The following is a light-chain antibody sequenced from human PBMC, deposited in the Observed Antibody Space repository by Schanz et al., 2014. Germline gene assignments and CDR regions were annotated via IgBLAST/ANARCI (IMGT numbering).Light chain of an antibody. Sequence: QSVLTQPPSVSGSPGQSVTISCTGTSSDVGGYNRVSWYQQPPGTAPKLMIYDVTNRPSGVPDRFSGSKSGSTASLTISGLRAEDEADYYCSSYSNSGTFWVLGGGTKLTVL. CDR3: SSYSNSGTFWV. CDR2: DVT. J-gene: IGLJ3*02. CDR1: SSDVGGYNR. V-gene: IGLV2-18*02.